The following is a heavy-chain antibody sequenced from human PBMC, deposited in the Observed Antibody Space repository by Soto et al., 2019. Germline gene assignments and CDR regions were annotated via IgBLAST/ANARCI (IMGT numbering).Heavy chain of an antibody. V-gene: IGHV1-8*01. Sequence: ASVKVSWKASGYTFTSYDINWVRKATGQGFEWMGWMNPNSGNTGYAQKFQGRVTMTRNTSISTAYMELSSLRSEDTAVYYCARVRDYYGSGSYNNWDVWGKGTTVTVSS. CDR2: MNPNSGNT. D-gene: IGHD3-10*01. J-gene: IGHJ6*04. CDR1: GYTFTSYD. CDR3: ARVRDYYGSGSYNNWDV.